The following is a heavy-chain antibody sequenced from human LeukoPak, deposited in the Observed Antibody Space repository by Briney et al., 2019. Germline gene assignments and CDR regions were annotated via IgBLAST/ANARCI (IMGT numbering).Heavy chain of an antibody. CDR2: IYYSGST. V-gene: IGHV4-39*07. Sequence: SETLSLTCTVSVGSFSSCSYYGGRIRQPPGKVLEWIGSIYYSGSTYSNPALKSRVTISVDTSQNQFSLKLSSVTAADTAVYYCARKNVGYRSGQLDYWGQGTLVTVSS. CDR1: VGSFSSCSYY. D-gene: IGHD6-19*01. J-gene: IGHJ4*02. CDR3: ARKNVGYRSGQLDY.